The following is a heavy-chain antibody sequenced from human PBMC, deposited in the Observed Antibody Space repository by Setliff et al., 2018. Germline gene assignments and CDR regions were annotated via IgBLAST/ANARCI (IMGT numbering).Heavy chain of an antibody. CDR2: INPNNGKT. CDR1: GYTFTSYG. D-gene: IGHD2-2*01. Sequence: ASVKVSCKASGYTFTSYGISWVRQAPGQGLEWMGWINPNNGKTNYAQKIQGRVTMTTDTSTSTAYMDLRSLRSDDTATYYCSRLDRYCTTTSCQRLSGDEYWGQGTLVTVSS. CDR3: SRLDRYCTTTSCQRLSGDEY. J-gene: IGHJ4*02. V-gene: IGHV1-18*01.